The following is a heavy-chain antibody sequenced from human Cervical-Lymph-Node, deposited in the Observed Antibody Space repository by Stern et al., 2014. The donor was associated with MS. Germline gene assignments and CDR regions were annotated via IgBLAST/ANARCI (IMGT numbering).Heavy chain of an antibody. CDR1: GYSFTSYW. D-gene: IGHD6-13*01. CDR2: ISPGDSYT. V-gene: IGHV5-51*01. J-gene: IGHJ4*02. Sequence: EVQLVESGAEVKKPGESLKISCKGSGYSFTSYWIGWVRQMPGKGLEWMGLISPGDSYTTYSPSFQGHLTISADKSISTAYLQWSSLKASDTAMYYCARRPYSSSPLRFDYWGQGTLVTVSS. CDR3: ARRPYSSSPLRFDY.